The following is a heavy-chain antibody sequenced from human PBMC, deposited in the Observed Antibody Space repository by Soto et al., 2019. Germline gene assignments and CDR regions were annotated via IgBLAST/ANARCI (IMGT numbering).Heavy chain of an antibody. J-gene: IGHJ5*02. D-gene: IGHD5-18*01. CDR3: ARVRPGYSYGYPNWFDP. V-gene: IGHV3-48*03. Sequence: PVGSLRLSCAASGFAFNIYEMNWVRQAPGKGLEWVSYISTSGTTIYYADSVKGRFTISRDNAKNLLYLQMNSLRAEDTAVYFCARVRPGYSYGYPNWFDPWGQGTLVTVS. CDR1: GFAFNIYE. CDR2: ISTSGTTI.